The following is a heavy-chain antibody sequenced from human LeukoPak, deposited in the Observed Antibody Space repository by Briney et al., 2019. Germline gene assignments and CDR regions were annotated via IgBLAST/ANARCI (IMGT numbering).Heavy chain of an antibody. D-gene: IGHD6-19*01. Sequence: SVKVSCKASGGTFSSYAISWVRQAPGQGLEWMGGIIPIFGTANHAQKFQGRVTITADESTITAYMELSSLRSEDTAVYYCARIAVAGNWFDPWGQGTLVTVSS. V-gene: IGHV1-69*01. CDR1: GGTFSSYA. CDR3: ARIAVAGNWFDP. CDR2: IIPIFGTA. J-gene: IGHJ5*02.